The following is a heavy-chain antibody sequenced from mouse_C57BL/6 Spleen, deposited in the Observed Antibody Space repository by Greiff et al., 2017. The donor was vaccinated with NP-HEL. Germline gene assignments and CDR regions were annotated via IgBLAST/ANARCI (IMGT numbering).Heavy chain of an antibody. CDR3: ARDDSVGWFAY. J-gene: IGHJ3*01. D-gene: IGHD2-12*01. CDR1: GYTFTSYW. V-gene: IGHV1-64*01. CDR2: IHPNSGST. Sequence: QVQLQQPGAELVKPGASVKLSCKASGYTFTSYWMHWVKQRPGQGLEWIGMIHPNSGSTNYNEKFKSKATLTVDKSSSTAYMQLSSLTSEDSAVYYCARDDSVGWFAYWGQGTLVTVSA.